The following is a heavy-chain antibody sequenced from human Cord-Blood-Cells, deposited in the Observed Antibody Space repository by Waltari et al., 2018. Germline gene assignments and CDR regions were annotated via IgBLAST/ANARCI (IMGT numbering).Heavy chain of an antibody. J-gene: IGHJ4*02. V-gene: IGHV1-2*04. D-gene: IGHD6-13*01. Sequence: QVQLVQSGAEVKKPGASVKVSCKASGYTFTGYYMHWVRQAPGQGLEWRGWINPNGGGTNMAQRLQGWGTMTRETPIGTAYMGLSRLRSDDTAVYYWARGGSGAAAGDYWGQGTLVTVSS. CDR1: GYTFTGYY. CDR3: ARGGSGAAAGDY. CDR2: INPNGGGT.